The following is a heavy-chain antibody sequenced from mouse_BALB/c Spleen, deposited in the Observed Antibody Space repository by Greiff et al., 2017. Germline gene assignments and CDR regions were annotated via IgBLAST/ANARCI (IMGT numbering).Heavy chain of an antibody. CDR1: GYAFTNYW. CDR3: ARSGYYGNPYYAMDY. V-gene: IGHV1-63*01. J-gene: IGHJ4*01. D-gene: IGHD2-1*01. CDR2: IYPGSGNT. Sequence: QVQLQQSGAELVRPGTSVKISCKASGYAFTNYWLGWVKQRPGHGLEWIGDIYPGSGNTYYNEKFKGKATLTADKSSSTANMQLSSLTSEDSAVYFCARSGYYGNPYYAMDYWGQGTSVTVSS.